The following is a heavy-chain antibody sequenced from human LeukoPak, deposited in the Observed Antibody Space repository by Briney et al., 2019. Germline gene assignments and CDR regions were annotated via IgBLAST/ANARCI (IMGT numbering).Heavy chain of an antibody. V-gene: IGHV3-30*03. CDR1: GVTFSSYG. CDR3: ALRDGYNLYYFDY. Sequence: GGSLRLSCAASGVTFSSYGMHWVRQAPGKGLEWVAVISYDGSNKYYADSVKGRFTISRDNSKNTLYLQMNSLRAEDTAVYYCALRDGYNLYYFDYWGQGTLVAVSS. J-gene: IGHJ4*02. CDR2: ISYDGSNK. D-gene: IGHD5-24*01.